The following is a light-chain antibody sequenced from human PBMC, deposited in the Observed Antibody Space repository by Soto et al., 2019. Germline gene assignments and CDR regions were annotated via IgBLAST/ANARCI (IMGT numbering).Light chain of an antibody. J-gene: IGKJ5*01. CDR2: GAS. Sequence: EIVLTQSPGTLSLSPGERATLSCRASQSVSSSYLAWYQQKPGQAPRLLIYGASSRATGIPDRFSGSGSGTDFTLTISRLEPEDCVVYYCQQYGSLCPYTFGQGSRLESK. V-gene: IGKV3-20*01. CDR3: QQYGSLCPYT. CDR1: QSVSSSY.